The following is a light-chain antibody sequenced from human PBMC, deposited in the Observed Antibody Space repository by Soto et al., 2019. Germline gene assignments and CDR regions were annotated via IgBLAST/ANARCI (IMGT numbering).Light chain of an antibody. V-gene: IGLV1-40*01. CDR2: RNS. CDR3: QSYDSSLSGAV. J-gene: IGLJ3*02. Sequence: QSVLTQPPSVSGAPGQRVTISCTGSSSNIGAGYDVHWYQQLPGTAPKLLIYRNSNRPSGVPDRFSGSKSGTSASLPITGLQDEDEADYYCQSYDSSLSGAVFGGGTKLTVL. CDR1: SSNIGAGYD.